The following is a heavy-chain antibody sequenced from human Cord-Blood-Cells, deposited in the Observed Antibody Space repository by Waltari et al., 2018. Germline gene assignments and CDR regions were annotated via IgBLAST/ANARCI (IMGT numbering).Heavy chain of an antibody. CDR3: ARGASIAARPDY. CDR2: IIPIFGTA. J-gene: IGHJ4*02. Sequence: QGLEWMGGIIPIFGTANYAQKFQGRVTITADESTSTAYMELSSLRSEDTAVYYCARGASIAARPDYWGQGTLVTVSS. D-gene: IGHD6-6*01. V-gene: IGHV1-69*01.